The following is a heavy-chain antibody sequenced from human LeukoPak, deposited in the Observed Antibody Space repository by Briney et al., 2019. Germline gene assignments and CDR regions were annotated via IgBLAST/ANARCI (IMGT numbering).Heavy chain of an antibody. D-gene: IGHD3-10*01. Sequence: GGSLRLSCAASGFTFSDYGMHWVRQAPGKGLQWVAFIQFDGNNEYYADSVKGRFTISRDISKNTLYLQMNSLRAEDTAVYYCAKGLLPNYYGSGSYYNAVVDAFDIWGQGTMVTVSS. CDR2: IQFDGNNE. CDR3: AKGLLPNYYGSGSYYNAVVDAFDI. CDR1: GFTFSDYG. J-gene: IGHJ3*02. V-gene: IGHV3-30*02.